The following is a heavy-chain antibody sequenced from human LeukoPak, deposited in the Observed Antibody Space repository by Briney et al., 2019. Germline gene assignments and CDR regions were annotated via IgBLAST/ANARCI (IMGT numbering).Heavy chain of an antibody. V-gene: IGHV3-33*01. J-gene: IGHJ4*02. D-gene: IGHD6-25*01. CDR3: ARDSGWSRFDY. Sequence: PGGSLRLSCAASGFTFSSYGMHWVRQAPGKGLEWVAVIWYDGSNKYYADSVKGRFTISRDNSKNTLYLQMNSLRADDTAVYFCARDSGWSRFDYWGQGALVTVAS. CDR2: IWYDGSNK. CDR1: GFTFSSYG.